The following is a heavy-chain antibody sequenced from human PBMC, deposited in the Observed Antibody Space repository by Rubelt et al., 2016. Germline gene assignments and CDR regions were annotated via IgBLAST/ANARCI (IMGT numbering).Heavy chain of an antibody. CDR3: ARARLPYSSWPYYYGMDV. CDR2: INPNSGGT. J-gene: IGHJ6*02. Sequence: GRGLEWMGWINPNSGGTNYAQKFQGWVTMTTDTSTSTAYMELRSLRSDDTAVYYCARARLPYSSWPYYYGMDVWGQGTTVTVSS. V-gene: IGHV1-2*04. D-gene: IGHD6-13*01.